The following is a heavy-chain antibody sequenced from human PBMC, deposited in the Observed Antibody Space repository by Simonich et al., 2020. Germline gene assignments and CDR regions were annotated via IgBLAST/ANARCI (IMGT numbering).Heavy chain of an antibody. V-gene: IGHV3-30*07. J-gene: IGHJ4*02. CDR2: VSYDGRNK. CDR1: GFTFSSYA. Sequence: QVQLVESGGGVVQPGRSLRLSCAASGFTFSSYAMHWVRQAPGRGQELVAGVSYDGRNKYYAGSVKGRFTISRDNSKNTLYRQMNSLRAEDTAVYYCARDHLDSGSYYFDYWGQGTLVTVSS. CDR3: ARDHLDSGSYYFDY. D-gene: IGHD1-26*01.